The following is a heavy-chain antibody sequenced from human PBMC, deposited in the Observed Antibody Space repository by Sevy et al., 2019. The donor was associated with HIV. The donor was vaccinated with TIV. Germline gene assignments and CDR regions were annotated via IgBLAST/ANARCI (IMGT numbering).Heavy chain of an antibody. D-gene: IGHD3-22*01. CDR2: ISYDGSNK. CDR3: ARGLYYDSSRGTFDY. V-gene: IGHV3-30-3*01. J-gene: IGHJ4*02. CDR1: GFTFSSYA. Sequence: GGSVRLSCAASGFTFSSYAMHWVRQAPGKGLEWVAVISYDGSNKYYADSVKGRFTISRDNSKNTLYLQMNSLRAEDTAVYYCARGLYYDSSRGTFDYWGQGTLVTVSS.